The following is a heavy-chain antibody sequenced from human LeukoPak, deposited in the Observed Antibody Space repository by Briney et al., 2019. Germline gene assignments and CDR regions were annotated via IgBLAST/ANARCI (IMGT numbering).Heavy chain of an antibody. CDR1: GFTFSSYA. J-gene: IGHJ4*02. CDR2: ISGSGGST. D-gene: IGHD6-13*01. Sequence: AGGSLRLSCAASGFTFSSYAMSWVRQAPGKGLEWVSAISGSGGSTYYADSVKGRFTISRDNSKNTLYLQMNSLRAEDTAVYYCASNPGIAAAADYWGQGTLVTVSS. CDR3: ASNPGIAAAADY. V-gene: IGHV3-23*01.